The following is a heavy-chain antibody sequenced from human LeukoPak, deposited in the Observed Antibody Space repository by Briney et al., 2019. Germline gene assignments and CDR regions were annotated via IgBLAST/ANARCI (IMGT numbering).Heavy chain of an antibody. V-gene: IGHV3-7*01. D-gene: IGHD3-22*01. CDR2: IKLDVSET. CDR1: GFTFSNYW. CDR3: ARGPLMIVVVYSEYFQH. Sequence: PGGSLRLPGAASGFTFSNYWMTWVRQAPRKGLEWVANIKLDVSETYYVDSVRGRFTISRDNTKNSLYLQMDSLRAEGTAVYYCARGPLMIVVVYSEYFQHWGQGTLVTVSS. J-gene: IGHJ1*01.